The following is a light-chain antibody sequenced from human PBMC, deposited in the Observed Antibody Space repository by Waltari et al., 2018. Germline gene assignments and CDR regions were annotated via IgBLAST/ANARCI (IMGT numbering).Light chain of an antibody. CDR2: SDI. V-gene: IGLV1-44*01. CDR1: DSNIGRNI. CDR3: ATWDDTLRGPYVV. J-gene: IGLJ2*01. Sequence: QSVLTQPPSTSGTAGQGVTISCSGSDSNIGRNIVNWYQHLPGTAPKLLIYSDIQRPSGVPDRLSGSKSGTSASLAISGLQSEDDGVYYCATWDDTLRGPYVVFGGGTKLTVL.